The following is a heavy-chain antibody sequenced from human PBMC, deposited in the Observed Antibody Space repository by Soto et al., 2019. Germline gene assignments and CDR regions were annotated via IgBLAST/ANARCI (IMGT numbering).Heavy chain of an antibody. D-gene: IGHD3-3*01. CDR2: VSRSGDNT. Sequence: PGGSLRLSCAASGFTLSSYAMSWVRQAPGRALEWVSAVSRSGDNTYYADSVKGRFTISRDNSKNTLYLQVNSLRVEDTAIYYCAKDFGHYDVVSGYPTFGNWGQGTLVTVSS. J-gene: IGHJ4*02. CDR3: AKDFGHYDVVSGYPTFGN. CDR1: GFTLSSYA. V-gene: IGHV3-23*01.